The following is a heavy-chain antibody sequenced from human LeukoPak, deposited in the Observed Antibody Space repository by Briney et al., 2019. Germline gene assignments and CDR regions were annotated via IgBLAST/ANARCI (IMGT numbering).Heavy chain of an antibody. J-gene: IGHJ4*02. V-gene: IGHV4-59*01. CDR3: ARLLYHYDSSGYYALGYFDY. Sequence: PSETLSLTCTVSGGSISSYYWSWMRQPPGKGLEWIGYIYYSGSTTYNPSLKSRVTISVDTSKNQFPLKLTSVTAADTAVYYCARLLYHYDSSGYYALGYFDYWGQGTLVTVSS. D-gene: IGHD3-22*01. CDR1: GGSISSYY. CDR2: IYYSGST.